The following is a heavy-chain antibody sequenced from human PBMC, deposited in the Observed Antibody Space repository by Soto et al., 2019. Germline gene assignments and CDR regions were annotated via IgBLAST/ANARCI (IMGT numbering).Heavy chain of an antibody. CDR2: ISADGSNK. Sequence: QVQLVEAGGGVVQRGRSLRLSCAASGFPFSSYGMHCVRAAPGKRLEWVGVISADGSNKYYADSVKGRFTISSDNSASPLYLQINSLRPEETALYYCVGGQYYFDCRGQGTLVTVSP. CDR3: VGGQYYFDC. D-gene: IGHD3-10*01. V-gene: IGHV3-30*03. CDR1: GFPFSSYG. J-gene: IGHJ4*02.